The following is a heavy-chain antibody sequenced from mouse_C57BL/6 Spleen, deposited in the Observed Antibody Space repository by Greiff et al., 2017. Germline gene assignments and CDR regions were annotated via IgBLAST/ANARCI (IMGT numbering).Heavy chain of an antibody. CDR1: GYTFTSYW. Sequence: VQLQQSGAELAKPGASVKLSCKASGYTFTSYWMHWVKQRPGQGLEWIGYINPSSGYTKYNQKFKDKATLTADKTSSTAYMQLISLTYDDSAVYYCSRSPYGSSYVGAYWGQGTLVTVSA. CDR3: SRSPYGSSYVGAY. CDR2: INPSSGYT. J-gene: IGHJ3*01. D-gene: IGHD1-1*01. V-gene: IGHV1-7*01.